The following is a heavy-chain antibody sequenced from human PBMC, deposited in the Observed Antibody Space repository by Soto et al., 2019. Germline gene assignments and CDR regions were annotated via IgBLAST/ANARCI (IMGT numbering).Heavy chain of an antibody. D-gene: IGHD1-1*01. CDR2: IYYSGST. J-gene: IGHJ5*02. CDR1: GGSISSGGYY. CDR3: ERSQDWRSSPNWFDP. V-gene: IGHV4-31*03. Sequence: QVQLQESGPGLVKPSQTLSLTCTVSGGSISSGGYYWSWIRQHPGKGLEWIGYIYYSGSTYYNQSLKSRVTISVDTSKNQFSLKLRSVTAADTAVYSCERSQDWRSSPNWFDPWGQGTLVTVYS.